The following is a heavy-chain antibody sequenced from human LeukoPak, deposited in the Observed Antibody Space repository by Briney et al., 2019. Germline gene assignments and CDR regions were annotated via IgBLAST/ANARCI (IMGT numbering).Heavy chain of an antibody. CDR3: ARRKGYCSSTSCYLYYYYYYMDV. V-gene: IGHV4-34*01. CDR1: GGSFSGYY. D-gene: IGHD2-2*01. CDR2: INHSGST. Sequence: SETLSLTCAVYGGSFSGYYWSWIRQPPGKGLEWIGEINHSGSTNYNPSLKSRVTISVDTSKNQFSLKLSSVTAADTAVYYCARRKGYCSSTSCYLYYYYYYMDVWGKGTTVTISS. J-gene: IGHJ6*03.